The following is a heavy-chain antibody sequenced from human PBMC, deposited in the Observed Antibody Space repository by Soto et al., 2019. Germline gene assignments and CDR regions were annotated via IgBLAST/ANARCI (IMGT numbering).Heavy chain of an antibody. J-gene: IGHJ4*02. CDR1: GFTFSRYG. Sequence: QVQLVESGGGVVQPGRSLRLSCAASGFTFSRYGMHWVRQAPGKGLNWVAFMSYDGSNKYYADSVKGPFTISRDNSKDTLYLQMTSLRPEDTAVYYCASQGSGFDDWGQGTLVTVSP. CDR3: ASQGSGFDD. CDR2: MSYDGSNK. V-gene: IGHV3-30*03. D-gene: IGHD3-10*01.